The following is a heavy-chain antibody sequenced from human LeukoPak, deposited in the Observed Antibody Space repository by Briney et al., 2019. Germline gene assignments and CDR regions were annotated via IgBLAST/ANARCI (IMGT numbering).Heavy chain of an antibody. CDR1: GYTFTSYY. J-gene: IGHJ3*02. CDR3: ARYVTMVRGVINHDAFDI. D-gene: IGHD3-10*01. CDR2: INPSGGST. V-gene: IGHV1-46*01. Sequence: ASVKVSCKASGYTFTSYYMHWVRQAPGQGLEWMGIINPSGGSTSYAQKFQGRVTMTRDTSTSTVYMELSSLRSEDTAVYYCARYVTMVRGVINHDAFDIWGQGTMVTVSS.